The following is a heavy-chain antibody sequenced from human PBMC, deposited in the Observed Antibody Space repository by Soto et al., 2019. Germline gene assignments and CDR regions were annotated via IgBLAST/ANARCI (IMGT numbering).Heavy chain of an antibody. CDR2: ISYDGDYT. J-gene: IGHJ3*01. D-gene: IGHD3-3*01. CDR3: AKSDRGVFGVVMSPALDPLDV. CDR1: GVTFRTYG. V-gene: IGHV3-30*18. Sequence: QVQLVESGGGVVQPGRSLTLSCVVSGVTFRTYGIHWVRQAPGKGLEWVAVISYDGDYTSYAGSVKGRFTISRDNSKNTIYLQLTSLGAEDTALYYCAKSDRGVFGVVMSPALDPLDVWGQGTMVAVSS.